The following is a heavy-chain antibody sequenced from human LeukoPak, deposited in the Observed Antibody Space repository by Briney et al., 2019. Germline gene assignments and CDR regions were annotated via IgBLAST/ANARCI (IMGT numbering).Heavy chain of an antibody. Sequence: PSETLSLTCTVSGYSISSGFYWGWIRQPPGKGLEWIGTIHHSGYTYYNPSVKSRVAISIDTSKNQFSLKLSSVTAADTAVYYCAREYYYDTSASPLGYWGQGTLVTVSS. V-gene: IGHV4-38-2*02. CDR1: GYSISSGFY. CDR3: AREYYYDTSASPLGY. J-gene: IGHJ4*02. D-gene: IGHD3-22*01. CDR2: IHHSGYT.